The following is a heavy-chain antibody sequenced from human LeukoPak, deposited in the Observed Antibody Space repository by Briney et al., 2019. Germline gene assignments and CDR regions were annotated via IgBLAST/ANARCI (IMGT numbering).Heavy chain of an antibody. V-gene: IGHV3-23*01. CDR1: GFTFSSYV. CDR2: ISGSGGST. D-gene: IGHD2-2*03. CDR3: AKVVGYCSSTSCPYYMDV. J-gene: IGHJ6*03. Sequence: GGSLRLSCAASGFTFSSYVMSWVRQAPGKGLEWVSVISGSGGSTDYADSVKGRFTISRDNSKNTLYLQMNSLRAEDTAVYYCAKVVGYCSSTSCPYYMDVWGKGTTVTVSS.